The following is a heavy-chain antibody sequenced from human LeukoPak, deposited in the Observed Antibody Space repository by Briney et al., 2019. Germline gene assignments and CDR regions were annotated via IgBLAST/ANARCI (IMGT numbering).Heavy chain of an antibody. V-gene: IGHV4-59*01. J-gene: IGHJ4*02. CDR3: ARARDDILTGYYTPYFDY. Sequence: PSETLSLTCTVSGGSISSYYRSWIRQPPGKGLEWVGYIYYSGSTNYNPSLKSRVTISVDTSKNQFSLKLSSVTAADTAVYYCARARDDILTGYYTPYFDYWGQGTLVTVSS. CDR1: GGSISSYY. CDR2: IYYSGST. D-gene: IGHD3-9*01.